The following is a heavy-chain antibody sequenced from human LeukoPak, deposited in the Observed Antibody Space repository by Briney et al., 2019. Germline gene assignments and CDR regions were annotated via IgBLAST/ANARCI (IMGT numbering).Heavy chain of an antibody. J-gene: IGHJ4*02. Sequence: GGSLRLSCEASGFVFSTYTMNWVRQAPGKGLEWGSSISSSSSYIYYEDSLRGRFTVSRDNPRNSLYLQMNSLRAEDTAMYYCARERGGSHSPFGYWGQGTLVSVSS. CDR1: GFVFSTYT. V-gene: IGHV3-21*01. D-gene: IGHD1-26*01. CDR3: ARERGGSHSPFGY. CDR2: ISSSSSYI.